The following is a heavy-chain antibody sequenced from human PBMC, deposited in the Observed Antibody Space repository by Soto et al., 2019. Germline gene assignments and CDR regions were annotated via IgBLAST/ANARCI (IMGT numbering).Heavy chain of an antibody. Sequence: ASVKVSCKASGYTFTSYYMHWVRQAPGQGLEWMGIINPSGGSTSYAQKFQGRVTMTRDTSISTAYMELSRLRSDDTAVYYCARLYEQQLDDWGQGTLVTVSS. CDR1: GYTFTSYY. J-gene: IGHJ4*02. V-gene: IGHV1-46*01. CDR2: INPSGGST. D-gene: IGHD6-13*01. CDR3: ARLYEQQLDD.